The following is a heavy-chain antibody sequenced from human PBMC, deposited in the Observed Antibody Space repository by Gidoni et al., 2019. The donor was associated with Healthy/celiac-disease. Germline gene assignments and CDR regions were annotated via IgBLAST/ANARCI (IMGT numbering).Heavy chain of an antibody. V-gene: IGHV1-69*01. D-gene: IGHD2-21*01. CDR2: IIPIFGTA. Sequence: QVQLVQSGAEVKKPGSSVKVSCKASGGTFSSYAISWVRQAHGQGLEWMGGIIPIFGTANYAQKFQGRVTITADESTSTAYMELSSLRSEDTAVYYCASGGAYCGGDCYSGAANYYYYYMDVWGKGTTVTVSS. J-gene: IGHJ6*03. CDR3: ASGGAYCGGDCYSGAANYYYYYMDV. CDR1: GGTFSSYA.